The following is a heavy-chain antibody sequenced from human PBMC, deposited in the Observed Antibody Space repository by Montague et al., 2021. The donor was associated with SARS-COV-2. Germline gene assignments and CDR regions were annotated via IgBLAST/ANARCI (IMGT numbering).Heavy chain of an antibody. CDR3: ARDFLGFGEYYYYYGMDV. D-gene: IGHD3-10*01. CDR2: ISSSSSYI. CDR1: GFTFSSYS. J-gene: IGHJ6*02. Sequence: SLRLSCAASGFTFSSYSMNWVRQAPGKGLEWVSSISSSSSYIYYADSVKGRFTISRDNAENSLYLQMNSLRAEDTAVYYCARDFLGFGEYYYYYGMDVWGQGTTVTVSS. V-gene: IGHV3-21*01.